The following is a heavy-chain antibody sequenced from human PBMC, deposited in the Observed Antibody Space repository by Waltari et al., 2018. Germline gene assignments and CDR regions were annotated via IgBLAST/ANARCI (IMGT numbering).Heavy chain of an antibody. CDR1: GDSLTSASY. CDR2: VYHFGSS. Sequence: QVQLQESGPGLVKPSATLSLTCAVSGDSLTSASYWGWIRQPPGKGLEWIGYVYHFGSSSYNPSLKSRVTMSVDTSKRQFSLNLSSVTAADTAVYYCARHESAHYGGFDSWGRGTLVTVSA. CDR3: ARHESAHYGGFDS. D-gene: IGHD4-17*01. V-gene: IGHV4-38-2*01. J-gene: IGHJ4*02.